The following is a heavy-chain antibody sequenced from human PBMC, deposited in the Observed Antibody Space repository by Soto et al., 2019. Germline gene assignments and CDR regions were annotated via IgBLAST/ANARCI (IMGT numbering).Heavy chain of an antibody. V-gene: IGHV4-39*07. D-gene: IGHD3-10*01. CDR1: GGSISSSSYY. J-gene: IGHJ6*02. CDR3: ARSGDYGSGTAYYYYYGMDV. Sequence: PSETLSLTCTVSGGSISSSSYYWGWIRQPPGKGLEWIGSIYYSGSTYYNPSLKSRVTISVDTSKNQFSLKLSSVTAADTAVYYCARSGDYGSGTAYYYYYGMDVWGQGTTVTVSS. CDR2: IYYSGST.